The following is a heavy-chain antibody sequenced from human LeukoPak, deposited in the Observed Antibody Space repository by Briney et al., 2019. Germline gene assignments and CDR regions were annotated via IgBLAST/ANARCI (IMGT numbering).Heavy chain of an antibody. CDR1: GFTFSSYA. D-gene: IGHD1-26*01. CDR3: AKGIPWACLPYCAFDI. CDR2: LSASGRGT. V-gene: IGHV3-23*01. J-gene: IGHJ3*02. Sequence: GGSLRLSRAASGFTFSSYAMIWVRQAPGKGLQWVSALSASGRGTYYADFVKGRFTVSRDNSKNTLYLQMNSLRAEDTALYFCAKGIPWACLPYCAFDIWGQGTMVTVSS.